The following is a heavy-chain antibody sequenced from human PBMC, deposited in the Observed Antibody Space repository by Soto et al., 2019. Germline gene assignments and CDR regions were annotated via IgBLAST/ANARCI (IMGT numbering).Heavy chain of an antibody. J-gene: IGHJ4*02. CDR2: IYTSGST. D-gene: IGHD3-3*01. CDR1: GGSVSSGSYY. CDR3: ARGAHVGGYYYDY. Sequence: SETLSLTCTASGGSVSSGSYYWSWIRQPAGKGLEWIGRIYTSGSTNYNPSLKSRVTMSVDTSKNQFSLKLSSVTAADTAVYYCARGAHVGGYYYDYWGQGTLVTVSS. V-gene: IGHV4-61*02.